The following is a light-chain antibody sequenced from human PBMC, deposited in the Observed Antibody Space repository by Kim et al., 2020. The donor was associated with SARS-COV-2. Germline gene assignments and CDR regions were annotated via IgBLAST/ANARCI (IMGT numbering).Light chain of an antibody. Sequence: QSVLTQPPSASGTPGQMVTISCSGSSSNIGSNYVYWYQQLPGTAPKLLIYRNNQRPSGAPDRFSGSKSGTSASLAISGLRSEDEADYYCAAWDDSLRVFGGGTQLTVL. CDR2: RNN. CDR1: SSNIGSNY. V-gene: IGLV1-47*01. J-gene: IGLJ3*02. CDR3: AAWDDSLRV.